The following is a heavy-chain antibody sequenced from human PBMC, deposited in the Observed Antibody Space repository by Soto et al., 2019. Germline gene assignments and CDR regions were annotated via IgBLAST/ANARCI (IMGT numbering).Heavy chain of an antibody. CDR2: INPKFGDT. CDR3: ARNMDYYYGRGSGNGHGV. D-gene: IGHD3-10*02. CDR1: GYTLTAYY. Sequence: ASVKVSCKASGYTLTAYYIHWVRQAPGQGLEWMGWINPKFGDTTYAQDFQGRVSMTRDMSISTVYMELSRLTSDDTAIYYCARNMDYYYGRGSGNGHGVWGQGTTVTVS. J-gene: IGHJ6*02. V-gene: IGHV1-2*02.